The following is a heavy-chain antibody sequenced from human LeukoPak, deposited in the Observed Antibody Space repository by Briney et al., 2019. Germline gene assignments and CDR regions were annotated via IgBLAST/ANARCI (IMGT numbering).Heavy chain of an antibody. CDR3: ARGGFCSGTSCSPSAPAPYYYYGMDV. CDR2: ITSSSSYA. CDR1: GFTFSDYY. J-gene: IGHJ6*02. D-gene: IGHD2-2*01. V-gene: IGHV3-11*06. Sequence: GGSLRLSCAASGFTFSDYYMSWIRQAPGKGLEWVSCITSSSSYANYADSVKGRFTISRDNAKTSLYLQMNSLRAEDTAVYYCARGGFCSGTSCSPSAPAPYYYYGMDVWGQGTAVTVSS.